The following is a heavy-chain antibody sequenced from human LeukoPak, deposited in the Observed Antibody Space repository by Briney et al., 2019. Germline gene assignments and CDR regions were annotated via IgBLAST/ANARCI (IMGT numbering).Heavy chain of an antibody. J-gene: IGHJ4*02. Sequence: GGSLRLSCAAPGFTFSSYSMNWVRQAPGKGLEGVSSISSSSSYIYYADSVKGRFTISRDNAKNSLYLQMNSLRAEDTAVYYCARDGLVWFGELFYFDYWGQGTLVTVSS. CDR1: GFTFSSYS. CDR3: ARDGLVWFGELFYFDY. D-gene: IGHD3-10*01. V-gene: IGHV3-21*01. CDR2: ISSSSSYI.